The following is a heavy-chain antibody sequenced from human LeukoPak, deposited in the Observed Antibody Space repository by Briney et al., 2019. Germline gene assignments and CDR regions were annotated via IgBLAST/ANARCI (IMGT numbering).Heavy chain of an antibody. CDR2: ISFDGSTS. CDR1: GFTFSHNG. D-gene: IGHD2-2*02. CDR3: TKGLYCPSAGCYTRQTEFDY. V-gene: IGHV3-30*18. Sequence: GTSLRLSCAASGFTFSHNGMHWVRQAPGKGLEWVAVISFDGSTSYYADSVKGRFTISRDNSQNTLFLQMSSLRADDTAVYYCTKGLYCPSAGCYTRQTEFDYWGQGTLVTVSS. J-gene: IGHJ4*02.